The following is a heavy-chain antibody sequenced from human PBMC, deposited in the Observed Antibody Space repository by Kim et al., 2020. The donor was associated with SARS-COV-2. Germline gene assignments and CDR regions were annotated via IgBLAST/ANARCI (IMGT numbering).Heavy chain of an antibody. D-gene: IGHD3-9*01. CDR1: GLIFSSYT. Sequence: GGSLRLSCAASGLIFSSYTISWVRQAPGKGLEWVSSIRASGDATFYADSVKGRFTIFRDNSKNTLYLQMNNLRAEDTAVYYCARVPTYYNILGGSPLDYWGPGTLVTVSP. CDR3: ARVPTYYNILGGSPLDY. J-gene: IGHJ4*02. V-gene: IGHV3-23*01. CDR2: IRASGDAT.